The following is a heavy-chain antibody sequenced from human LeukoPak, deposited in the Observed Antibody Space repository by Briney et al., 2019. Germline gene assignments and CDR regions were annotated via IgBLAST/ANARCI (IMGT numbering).Heavy chain of an antibody. CDR1: GFTFSRYS. CDR3: AELGIPMIGGV. J-gene: IGHJ6*04. CDR2: ISISSSYI. Sequence: GGSLRLSCAASGFTFSRYSMNWVRQAPGKGLEWVSSISISSSYIYYADSVKGRFTISRDNAKNSLYLQMNSLRAEDTAVYYCAELGIPMIGGVWGKGTTVTISS. D-gene: IGHD3-10*02. V-gene: IGHV3-21*01.